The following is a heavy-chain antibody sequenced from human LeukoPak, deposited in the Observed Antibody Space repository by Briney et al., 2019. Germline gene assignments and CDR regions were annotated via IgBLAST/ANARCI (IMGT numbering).Heavy chain of an antibody. J-gene: IGHJ4*02. CDR2: ISSSSTYI. CDR3: ARGKWSTRH. CDR1: GFTFSSYS. V-gene: IGHV3-21*01. D-gene: IGHD2-15*01. Sequence: GGSLRLSCAASGFTFSSYSMNWVRQAPGKGLEWVSSISSSSTYIKYADSVKGRFTISRDNAKNSLYLQMNSLRAEDPAVYYCARGKWSTRHWGQGTLVTVSS.